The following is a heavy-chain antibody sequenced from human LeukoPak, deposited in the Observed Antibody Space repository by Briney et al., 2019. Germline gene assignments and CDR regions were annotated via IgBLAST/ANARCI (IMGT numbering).Heavy chain of an antibody. CDR2: ISYDGSNK. V-gene: IGHV3-30*04. CDR3: ARDSSSWAAYAFDI. Sequence: PGGSLRLSCVASGFTFSSDAMHWVRQAPGKGLEWVAVISYDGSNKYYADSVKGRFTISRDNSKNTLYLQMNSLRAEDTAVYYCARDSSSWAAYAFDIWGQGTMVTVSS. CDR1: GFTFSSDA. J-gene: IGHJ3*02. D-gene: IGHD6-13*01.